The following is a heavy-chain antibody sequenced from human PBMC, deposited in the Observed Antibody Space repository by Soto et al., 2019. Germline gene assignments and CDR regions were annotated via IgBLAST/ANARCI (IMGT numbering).Heavy chain of an antibody. J-gene: IGHJ6*02. Sequence: PGGSLRLSCEVSGFSVSDSSMSWVRQAPGKGLEWVSVFYRGGSTDYADSVKGRGTVSRDTFKNTLFLQMDSLTVGDTAVYFCVRDLGWNDLLNTYYYGMDVWGQGTTVTVSS. V-gene: IGHV3-53*01. CDR3: VRDLGWNDLLNTYYYGMDV. D-gene: IGHD1-1*01. CDR1: GFSVSDSS. CDR2: FYRGGST.